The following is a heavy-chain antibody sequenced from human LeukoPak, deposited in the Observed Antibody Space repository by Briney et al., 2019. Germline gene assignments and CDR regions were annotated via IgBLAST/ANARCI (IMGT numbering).Heavy chain of an antibody. CDR3: ARDLYYDGSGGDL. CDR1: GFTLRNYS. J-gene: IGHJ2*01. CDR2: ISSSSSYI. Sequence: GGSLRLSCAASGFTLRNYSMNWVRQAPGKGLEWVSSISSSSSYIYYADSMKGRFTIPRDNAKNSLYLQMNSLRAEDTAVYYCARDLYYDGSGGDLWGRGTLVTVSS. D-gene: IGHD3-22*01. V-gene: IGHV3-21*06.